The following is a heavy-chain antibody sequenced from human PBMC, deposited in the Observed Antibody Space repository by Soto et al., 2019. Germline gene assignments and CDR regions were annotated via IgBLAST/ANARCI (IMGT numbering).Heavy chain of an antibody. V-gene: IGHV1-8*01. CDR2: MNPNSGNT. Sequence: ASVKVSCKASGYTFTSYDINWVRQATGQGLEWMGWMNPNSGNTGYAQKFQGRVTMTRNTSISTAYMELSSLRSEDTAVYYCARCQNYDFWSGYYSYYGMDVWGQGTTVTVSS. J-gene: IGHJ6*02. CDR3: ARCQNYDFWSGYYSYYGMDV. CDR1: GYTFTSYD. D-gene: IGHD3-3*01.